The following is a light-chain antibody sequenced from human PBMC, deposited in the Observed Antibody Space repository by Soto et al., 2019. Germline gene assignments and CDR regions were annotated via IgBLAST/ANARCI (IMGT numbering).Light chain of an antibody. Sequence: EIVMTQSPPPLSVSPGEKAPPSCRASQSVSSNLAWYQQKPGQAPRLLIYGASTRATGIPARFSGSGSGTEFTLTISSLQSEDFAVYYCQQYNNWQWTFGQGAKVDIK. V-gene: IGKV3-15*01. CDR2: GAS. CDR1: QSVSSN. J-gene: IGKJ1*01. CDR3: QQYNNWQWT.